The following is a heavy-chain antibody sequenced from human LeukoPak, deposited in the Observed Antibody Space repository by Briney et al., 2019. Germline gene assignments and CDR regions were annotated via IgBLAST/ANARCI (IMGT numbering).Heavy chain of an antibody. V-gene: IGHV1-2*02. CDR2: INPNSGGT. D-gene: IGHD5-24*01. CDR1: GYTFTDYY. CDR3: AGQRATRNSRAFDI. J-gene: IGHJ3*02. Sequence: ASVKVSCKASGYTFTDYYMHWVRQAPGQGLEWMGWINPNSGGTNYAQKFQGRVTMTRDTSISTAYMELSRLRSDDTAVYYCAGQRATRNSRAFDIWGQGTMVTVSS.